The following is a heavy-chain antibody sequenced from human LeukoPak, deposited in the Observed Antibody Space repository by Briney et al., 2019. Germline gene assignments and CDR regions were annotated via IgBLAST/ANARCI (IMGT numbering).Heavy chain of an antibody. V-gene: IGHV4-34*01. CDR1: GGSFSGYY. CDR2: INHSGST. CDR3: ARGDRYFDWLRRKYYFDY. Sequence: RASETLSLTCAVYGGSFSGYYWSWIRQPPGKGLEWIGEINHSGSTKYNPSLKSRVTISVDTSKNQFSLKLSSVTAADTAVYYCARGDRYFDWLRRKYYFDYWGQGTLVTVSS. D-gene: IGHD3-9*01. J-gene: IGHJ4*02.